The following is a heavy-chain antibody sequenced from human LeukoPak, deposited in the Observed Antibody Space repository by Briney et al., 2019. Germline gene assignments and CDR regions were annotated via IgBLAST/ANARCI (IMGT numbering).Heavy chain of an antibody. Sequence: ASVKVSCKASGYACNGYYMHWVRQAPRQGLGWMGWINPNIGGRNYAQKFQGRVTMTRDTSISTAYMELSRLRSDDTALYYCERSRMSDVFDIWGEGTMVTVSS. D-gene: IGHD2-2*01. J-gene: IGHJ3*02. CDR1: GYACNGYY. CDR3: ERSRMSDVFDI. V-gene: IGHV1-2*02. CDR2: INPNIGGR.